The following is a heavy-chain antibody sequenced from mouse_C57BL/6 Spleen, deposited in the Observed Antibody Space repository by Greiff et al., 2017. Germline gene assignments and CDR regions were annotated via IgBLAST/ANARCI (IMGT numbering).Heavy chain of an antibody. CDR2: IDPSDSYT. CDR3: ALYSTFAS. J-gene: IGHJ3*01. CDR1: GYTFTSYW. Sequence: VQLQQPGAELVKPGASVKLSCKASGYTFTSYWMQWVKQRPGQGLEWIGEIDPSDSYTNYNQKFKGKATLTVDTSSSTAYMQLSSLTSEDSAVYYCALYSTFASRGQGTLVTVSA. V-gene: IGHV1-50*01. D-gene: IGHD2-1*01.